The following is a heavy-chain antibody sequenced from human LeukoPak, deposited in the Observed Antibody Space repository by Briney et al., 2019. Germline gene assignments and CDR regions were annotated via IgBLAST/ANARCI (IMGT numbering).Heavy chain of an antibody. Sequence: KFQGRVTITRDTSASTAYMELSSLRSEDTAVYYCARDRPGYSSGYDHWGQGTLVTVSS. V-gene: IGHV1-3*01. CDR3: ARDRPGYSSGYDH. D-gene: IGHD6-19*01. J-gene: IGHJ4*02.